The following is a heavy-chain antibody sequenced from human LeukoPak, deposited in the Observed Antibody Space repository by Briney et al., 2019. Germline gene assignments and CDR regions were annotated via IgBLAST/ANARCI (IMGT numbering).Heavy chain of an antibody. V-gene: IGHV3-74*01. CDR3: VRGGASTWS. D-gene: IGHD2-15*01. J-gene: IGHJ5*02. CDR1: GFTFKNYW. Sequence: GGSLRLSCAASGFTFKNYWMHWVRQAPGKGPVWVSRIDDDGSSTSYADSVKGRFTISRDDAKNTLYLQMNSLRAEDTAVYYCVRGGASTWSWGQGTLVTVSS. CDR2: IDDDGSST.